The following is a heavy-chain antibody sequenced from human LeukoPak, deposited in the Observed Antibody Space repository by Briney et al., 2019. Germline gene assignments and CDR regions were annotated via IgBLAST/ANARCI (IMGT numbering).Heavy chain of an antibody. J-gene: IGHJ6*03. Sequence: SETLSLTCTVSGGSISSSSYYRGWIRQPPGKGLEWIGSIYYSGSTYYNPSLKSRVTISVDTSKNQFSLKLSSVTAADTAVYYCARVRTPGSGTTRGDYYYYMDVWGKGTTVTISS. CDR1: GGSISSSSYY. V-gene: IGHV4-39*07. D-gene: IGHD3-10*01. CDR3: ARVRTPGSGTTRGDYYYYMDV. CDR2: IYYSGST.